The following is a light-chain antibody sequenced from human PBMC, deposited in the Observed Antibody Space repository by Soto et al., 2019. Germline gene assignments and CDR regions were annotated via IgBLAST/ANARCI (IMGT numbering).Light chain of an antibody. CDR2: LGS. V-gene: IGKV2-28*01. CDR1: QSLLPSNGNTC. CDR3: MQTLQTPPT. Sequence: IVMTHSPLSLPVTPGEPASISSRPSQSLLPSNGNTCLDWYLQKPGQSPQLLIHLGSNRASGVPERFSGSGSGTDFTLKISRVEAEDVGLYYCMQTLQTPPTFGGGTKGEIK. J-gene: IGKJ4*01.